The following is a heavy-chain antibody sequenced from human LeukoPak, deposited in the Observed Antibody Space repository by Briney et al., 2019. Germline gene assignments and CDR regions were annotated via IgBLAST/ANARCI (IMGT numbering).Heavy chain of an antibody. CDR2: INHSGST. J-gene: IGHJ4*02. CDR3: ARESNFWRAFDY. CDR1: GGSFSGYY. Sequence: PSETLSLTCAVYGGSFSGYYWSWIRQPPGKGLEWIGEINHSGSTNYNPSLKSRVTISVDTSKNQFSLKPSSVTAADTAVYYCARESNFWRAFDYWGQGTLVTVSS. D-gene: IGHD3-3*01. V-gene: IGHV4-34*01.